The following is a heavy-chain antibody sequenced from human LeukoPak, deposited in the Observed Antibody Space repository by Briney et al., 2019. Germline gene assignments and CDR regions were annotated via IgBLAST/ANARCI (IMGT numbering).Heavy chain of an antibody. CDR1: GYTFTGCF. D-gene: IGHD5-18*01. CDR2: IDPNSDNI. CDR3: ARSAYNYGYVYFDH. V-gene: IGHV1-2*02. J-gene: IGHJ4*02. Sequence: ASVTVSCKASGYTFTGCFIHYVRQAPGQGLEWMGWIDPNSDNIRYSETFKDRVTMTRDTSTNTAYMELSWLRSDDTAVYYCARSAYNYGYVYFDHWGQGTLVIVSS.